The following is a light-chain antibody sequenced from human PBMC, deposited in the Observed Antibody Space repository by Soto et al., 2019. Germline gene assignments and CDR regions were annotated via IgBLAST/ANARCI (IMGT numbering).Light chain of an antibody. CDR3: QQSYSTPIT. J-gene: IGKJ5*01. Sequence: AIRLTQSPSSLSASVGDRVTITCRASQGISSALAWYQQKPGKAPKLLIYDASSLESGVPSRFSGSGSWTDFTLTIDSLQPEDFATYYCQQSYSTPITFGQGTRLEIK. CDR2: DAS. CDR1: QGISSA. V-gene: IGKV1-13*02.